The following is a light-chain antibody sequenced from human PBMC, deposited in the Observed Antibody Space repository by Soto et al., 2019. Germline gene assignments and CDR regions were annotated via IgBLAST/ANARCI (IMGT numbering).Light chain of an antibody. CDR3: SSYTSSSTVV. V-gene: IGLV2-14*01. J-gene: IGLJ2*01. CDR2: EVS. Sequence: QSALTQPASVSGSPGQSITISCTGTSSYVGGYNYVSGYQQHPGKAPKLMIYEVSNRPSGVSNRFSGSKSGNTASLTISGLQAEDEADYYCSSYTSSSTVVFGGGTKLTVL. CDR1: SSYVGGYNY.